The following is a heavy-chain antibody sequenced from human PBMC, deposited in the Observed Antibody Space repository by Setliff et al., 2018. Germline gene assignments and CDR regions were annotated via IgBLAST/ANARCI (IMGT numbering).Heavy chain of an antibody. CDR1: GYIFTSYG. Sequence: ASVKVSCKASGYIFTSYGISWVRQAPGQGLEWMGWINPDTGDTHYPVNFQGRVTMTRDTSISTGSMELSRLRSDDTAVYFCARSTNYGMRFWFDNWGQGALVTVSS. J-gene: IGHJ4*02. CDR3: ARSTNYGMRFWFDN. V-gene: IGHV1-2*02. D-gene: IGHD1-7*01. CDR2: INPDTGDT.